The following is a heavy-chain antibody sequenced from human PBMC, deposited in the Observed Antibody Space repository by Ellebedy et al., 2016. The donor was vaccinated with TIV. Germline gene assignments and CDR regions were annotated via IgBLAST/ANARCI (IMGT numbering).Heavy chain of an antibody. J-gene: IGHJ4*02. CDR1: GFTFSSHA. CDR2: ISGTGVST. V-gene: IGHV3-23*01. Sequence: GESLKISCAASGFTFSSHAMNWVRQAPGKGLEWVSAISGTGVSTYYADSVKGRFTISRDNSKNTLYLQMNSLRAEDTAVYYCAKEYYYGSGSYYGYFDYWGQGTLVTVSS. CDR3: AKEYYYGSGSYYGYFDY. D-gene: IGHD3-10*01.